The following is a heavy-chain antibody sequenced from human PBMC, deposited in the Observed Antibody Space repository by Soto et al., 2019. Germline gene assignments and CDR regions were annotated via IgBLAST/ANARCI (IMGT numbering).Heavy chain of an antibody. J-gene: IGHJ4*02. CDR2: ISWNSGRI. Sequence: EVQLVESGGGLVQPGRSLRLSCAASGFTFDDYAMHWVRQAPGKGLEWVSGISWNSGRIGYADSVKGRFTISRDSAKNPLYLQMNSLIAEDTAFYYCAKDISFGDFWAPYFDYWGQGTLVTVSS. CDR3: AKDISFGDFWAPYFDY. CDR1: GFTFDDYA. V-gene: IGHV3-9*01. D-gene: IGHD4-17*01.